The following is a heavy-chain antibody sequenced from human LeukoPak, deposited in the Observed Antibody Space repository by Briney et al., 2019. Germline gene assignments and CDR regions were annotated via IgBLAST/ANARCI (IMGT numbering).Heavy chain of an antibody. CDR3: AREGYYGSGSPPSLYFDY. D-gene: IGHD3-10*01. J-gene: IGHJ4*02. CDR1: GFTFRNYV. V-gene: IGHV3-30-3*01. Sequence: GGSLRLSCAASGFTFRNYVIHWVRQAPGKGLEWVAVTSSDLNVKLYADSVKGRFTISRDNTRSTLYLQMNSLRPEDTAIYYCAREGYYGSGSPPSLYFDYWGQGTLVTVSS. CDR2: TSSDLNVK.